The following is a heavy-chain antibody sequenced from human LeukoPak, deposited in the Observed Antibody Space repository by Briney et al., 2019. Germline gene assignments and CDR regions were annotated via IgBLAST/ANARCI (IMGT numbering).Heavy chain of an antibody. CDR1: GYTFTSYD. Sequence: AXVKVSCKASGYTFTSYDINWVRQAAGQGLEWMGWMNPNSGNTDYAQKFQGRVTMTRNTSISTAYMELSSLRSEDTAVYYCARSRDILTGYYYYWGQGTLVTVSS. CDR3: ARSRDILTGYYYY. V-gene: IGHV1-8*01. CDR2: MNPNSGNT. D-gene: IGHD3-9*01. J-gene: IGHJ4*02.